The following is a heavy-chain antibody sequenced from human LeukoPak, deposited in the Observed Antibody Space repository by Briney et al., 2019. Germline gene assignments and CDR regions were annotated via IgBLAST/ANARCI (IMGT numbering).Heavy chain of an antibody. CDR1: GFTFSSYW. D-gene: IGHD6-6*01. Sequence: GGSLRLSCAASGFTFSSYWLHWVRQAPGKGLVWVSRINSDGSSTRYADSVKGRFTISRDNAKNTLYLQMNSLRAEDTAVYYCARRPPWPYYFDYWGQGTLVTVSS. J-gene: IGHJ4*02. V-gene: IGHV3-74*01. CDR2: INSDGSST. CDR3: ARRPPWPYYFDY.